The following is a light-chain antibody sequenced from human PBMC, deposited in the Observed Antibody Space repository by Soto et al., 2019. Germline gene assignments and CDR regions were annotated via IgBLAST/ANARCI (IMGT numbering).Light chain of an antibody. CDR3: DSWDNSLSVFL. Sequence: QSVLTQPPSVSAAPGQRVTISCSGSSSNIGSNYVSWYQQLPGTAPKLLIYDNYKRPSGIPDRFSGSKSGTSATLAIAGLQTGDEADYYCDSWDNSLSVFLFGGGTKLTVL. J-gene: IGLJ2*01. CDR1: SSNIGSNY. V-gene: IGLV1-51*01. CDR2: DNY.